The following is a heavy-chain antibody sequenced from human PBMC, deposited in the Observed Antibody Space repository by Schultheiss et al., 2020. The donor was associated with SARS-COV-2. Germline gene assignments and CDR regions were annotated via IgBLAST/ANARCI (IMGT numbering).Heavy chain of an antibody. CDR1: GFIFSSYG. CDR3: ARGGLFDNSGYQRPFDC. J-gene: IGHJ4*02. V-gene: IGHV3-33*01. CDR2: IWYDGSNK. Sequence: GGSLRLSCAASGFIFSSYGMHWVRQAPGKGLEWVAVIWYDGSNKYYADSVKGRFTISRDTSKNTLYLQMNSLRAEDTAVYYCARGGLFDNSGYQRPFDCWGQGALVTVSS. D-gene: IGHD3-22*01.